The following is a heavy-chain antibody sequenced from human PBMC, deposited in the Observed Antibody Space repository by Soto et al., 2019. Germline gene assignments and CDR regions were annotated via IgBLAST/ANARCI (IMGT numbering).Heavy chain of an antibody. CDR3: ARGEGYSADERD. D-gene: IGHD5-12*01. J-gene: IGHJ4*02. CDR1: GYIFTSYW. Sequence: QVQLVQSGAEVKRPGDSVTVSCKTSGYIFTSYWIHWVRQAPGQGLEWMGLIKPSGGSTTYAQKFQGRVTMTRDTPTSTVYMELRSLKSEDTAVYYCARGEGYSADERDWGQGTLVTVSS. V-gene: IGHV1-46*01. CDR2: IKPSGGST.